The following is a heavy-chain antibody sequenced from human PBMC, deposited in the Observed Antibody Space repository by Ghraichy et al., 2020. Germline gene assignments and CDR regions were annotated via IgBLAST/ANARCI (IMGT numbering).Heavy chain of an antibody. V-gene: IGHV3-64D*06. CDR2: ISSNGGST. Sequence: GESLNISCSASGFTFSSYAMHWVRQAPGKGLEYVSAISSNGGSTYYTDSVKGRFTISRDNSKNTLYLQMSSLRAEDTAVYYCVISPTGTTGAFDYWGQGTLVTVSS. J-gene: IGHJ4*02. CDR3: VISPTGTTGAFDY. CDR1: GFTFSSYA. D-gene: IGHD1-1*01.